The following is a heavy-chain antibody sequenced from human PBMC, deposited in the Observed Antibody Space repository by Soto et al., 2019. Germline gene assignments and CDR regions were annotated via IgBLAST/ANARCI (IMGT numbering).Heavy chain of an antibody. CDR3: AKGGSAWSIDY. D-gene: IGHD6-19*01. CDR2: ISYDGSKE. Sequence: QAQLVESGGGVVQPGRSLRLSCEASGLTFSNYGMYWVRQAPGKGLEWVAFISYDGSKEYYADSVKGRFIISRDNPKNTVYLQMNSLRVEDTSVYYCAKGGSAWSIDYWGQGTLVTVSS. CDR1: GLTFSNYG. J-gene: IGHJ4*02. V-gene: IGHV3-30*18.